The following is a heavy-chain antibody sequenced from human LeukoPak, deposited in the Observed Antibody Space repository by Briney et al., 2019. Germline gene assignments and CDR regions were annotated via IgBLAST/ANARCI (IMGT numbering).Heavy chain of an antibody. J-gene: IGHJ6*02. CDR3: ARTSRHVYGSGTNLTPWPAGMDV. CDR2: IYYSGSST. V-gene: IGHV4-59*01. CDR1: GGSLSGFF. D-gene: IGHD3-10*01. Sequence: MPAETLSLTCTVSGGSLSGFFWPWIRQPPGRELEWVGSIYYSGSSTKYNPSLKGRVTISVDTSKSQFSLNLDSATAADTAVYYCARTSRHVYGSGTNLTPWPAGMDVWGQGTTVTVSS.